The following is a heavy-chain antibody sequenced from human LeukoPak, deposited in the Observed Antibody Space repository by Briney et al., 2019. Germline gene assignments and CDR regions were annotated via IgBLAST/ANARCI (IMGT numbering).Heavy chain of an antibody. CDR3: ARAYSSSPLYYYYYMDV. J-gene: IGHJ6*03. Sequence: ASVKVSCEASGYTFTSYDINWVRQATGQGLEWMGWMNPNSGNTGYAQKFQGRVTITRNTSISTAYMELSSLRSEDTAVYYCARAYSSSPLYYYYYMDVWGKGTTVTVSS. CDR2: MNPNSGNT. D-gene: IGHD6-6*01. CDR1: GYTFTSYD. V-gene: IGHV1-8*03.